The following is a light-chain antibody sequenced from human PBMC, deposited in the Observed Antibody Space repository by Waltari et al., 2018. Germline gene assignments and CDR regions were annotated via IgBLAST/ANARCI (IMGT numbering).Light chain of an antibody. CDR2: LGS. V-gene: IGKV2-28*01. CDR1: QSLLHSNGYNY. J-gene: IGKJ1*01. Sequence: DIVMTQSPLSLPVTPGEPASISCRSSQSLLHSNGYNYLDWYLQKRGQSPQLLIYLGSNRESGVPDRFSGSGSGTDCTLKVSRVEAEDVGVYYCMQALQTPRTFGQGTKVEIK. CDR3: MQALQTPRT.